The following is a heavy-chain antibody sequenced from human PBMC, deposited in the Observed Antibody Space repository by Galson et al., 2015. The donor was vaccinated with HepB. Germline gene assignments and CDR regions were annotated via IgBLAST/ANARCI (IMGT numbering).Heavy chain of an antibody. Sequence: SLRLSCAASGFTFSSYGMHWVRQAPGKGLEWVAVISYDGSNKYYADSVKGRFTISRDNSKNTLYLQMNSLRAEDTAVYYCAKDGRFLEWLPPDYVWGSPFDYWGQGTLVTVSS. J-gene: IGHJ4*02. CDR3: AKDGRFLEWLPPDYVWGSPFDY. V-gene: IGHV3-30*18. CDR1: GFTFSSYG. CDR2: ISYDGSNK. D-gene: IGHD3-16*01.